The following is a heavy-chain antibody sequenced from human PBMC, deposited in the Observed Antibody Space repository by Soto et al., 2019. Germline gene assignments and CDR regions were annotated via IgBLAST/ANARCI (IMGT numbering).Heavy chain of an antibody. J-gene: IGHJ4*02. D-gene: IGHD2-2*01. CDR2: IYYSGST. V-gene: IGHV4-30-4*01. CDR3: ASLSTSCYPPAGCAYYFDY. CDR1: GGSITSGNYY. Sequence: QVQLQESGPGLVKPSQTLSLTCTVSGGSITSGNYYWSWIRQPPGKGLEWIGFIYYSGSTYYNASLERRVTISVDTSQNQFSLKLSSVTAADPAVYYWASLSTSCYPPAGCAYYFDYWGQGALVTVSS.